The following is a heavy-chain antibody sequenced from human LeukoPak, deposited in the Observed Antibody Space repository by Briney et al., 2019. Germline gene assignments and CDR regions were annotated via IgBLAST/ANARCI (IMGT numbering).Heavy chain of an antibody. CDR3: ARDGYSGSKRGFYFDS. J-gene: IGHJ4*02. D-gene: IGHD5-12*01. V-gene: IGHV3-33*01. CDR1: GFTFSTYG. Sequence: PGRSLRLSCAASGFTFSTYGMHWVRQTPGKGLEWVAAMWYDGSNKYYADSVKGRFTISRDNSKNTLDLQMNSLRVEDTAVYYCARDGYSGSKRGFYFDSWGQGTLVTVSS. CDR2: MWYDGSNK.